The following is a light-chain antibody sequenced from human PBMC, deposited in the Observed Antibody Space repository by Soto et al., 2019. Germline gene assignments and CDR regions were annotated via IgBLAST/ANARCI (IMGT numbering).Light chain of an antibody. CDR2: DAS. CDR3: HHRFNWPVT. V-gene: IGKV3-11*01. CDR1: QSVDNY. Sequence: EIVMTQSPATLSVSPGERATLSCRASQSVDNYLAWYQKKPGQAPRLLIYDASNRATGIAARFSGSGSGTDFTLTISSLEPEDSAVYYCHHRFNWPVTFGQGTRLEIK. J-gene: IGKJ5*01.